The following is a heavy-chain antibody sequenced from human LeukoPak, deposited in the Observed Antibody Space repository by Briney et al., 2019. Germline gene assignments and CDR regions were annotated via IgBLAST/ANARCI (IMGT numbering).Heavy chain of an antibody. D-gene: IGHD1-26*01. CDR2: INPNNGGT. V-gene: IGHV1-2*02. Sequence: GAAVKVSCKTSGYTFSGYYIHWVRQAPGQGLEWMGWINPNNGGTNYAQKFQGRVIMTRDTSISTAYMELSRLRSDDTAVYYCARSEGGYQNFDPWGQGTLVTVSS. CDR3: ARSEGGYQNFDP. CDR1: GYTFSGYY. J-gene: IGHJ5*02.